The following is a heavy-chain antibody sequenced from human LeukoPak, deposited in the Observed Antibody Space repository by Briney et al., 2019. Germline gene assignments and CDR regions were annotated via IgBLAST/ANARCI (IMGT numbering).Heavy chain of an antibody. CDR2: ISSSGSTI. D-gene: IGHD1-26*01. Sequence: GSLRLSCAASGFTFSSYSMNWVRQAPGKGLEWVSYISSSGSTIYYADSVKGRFTISRDNAKNSLYLQMNSLRAEDTAVYYCARDSSGEVESQSFDYWGQGTLVTVSS. CDR1: GFTFSSYS. CDR3: ARDSSGEVESQSFDY. V-gene: IGHV3-48*04. J-gene: IGHJ4*02.